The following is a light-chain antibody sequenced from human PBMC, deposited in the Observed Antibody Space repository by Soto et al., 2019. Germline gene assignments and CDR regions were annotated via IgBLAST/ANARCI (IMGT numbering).Light chain of an antibody. CDR3: QQSYSTPPWT. CDR1: QSIRSY. J-gene: IGKJ1*01. V-gene: IGKV1-39*01. CDR2: DAS. Sequence: DIQLTQSPSSLSASVGDKDTIHWRASQSIRSYLNWVQQRPGKDTKLLIYDASSLQTGVPSRFRGSGSGTDFSLTISSLKPEDFATYYCQQSYSTPPWTFGQGTKVDIK.